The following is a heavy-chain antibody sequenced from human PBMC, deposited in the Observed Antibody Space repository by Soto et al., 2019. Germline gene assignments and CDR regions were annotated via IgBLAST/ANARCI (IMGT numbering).Heavy chain of an antibody. J-gene: IGHJ4*02. CDR1: GGRFIVYA. Sequence: VLPLRLSCTASGGRFIVYAISWVRQAPGKGLEWVSDISDSGRNTYYAESVKGRFTISRDNSKNTLYLQMSSLSVEDTAVYYCAKTGMVESGGREAGFDYWGQGTQVNVSS. CDR3: AKTGMVESGGREAGFDY. CDR2: ISDSGRNT. V-gene: IGHV3-23*01. D-gene: IGHD3-16*01.